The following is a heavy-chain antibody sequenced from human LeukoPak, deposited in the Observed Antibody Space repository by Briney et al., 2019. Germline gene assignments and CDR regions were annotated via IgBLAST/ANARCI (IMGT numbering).Heavy chain of an antibody. D-gene: IGHD4-17*01. CDR3: ARLRVTSNYYMDV. CDR2: IKLDGSEK. J-gene: IGHJ6*03. CDR1: EFTFSRNW. V-gene: IGHV3-7*01. Sequence: GGSLRLSCAASEFTFSRNWMTWVRQAPGKGLEWVANIKLDGSEKNYVDSVKGRFTISRDNAKNSLYLQMDSLRAEDTAVYYCARLRVTSNYYMDVCGKGTTVTVS.